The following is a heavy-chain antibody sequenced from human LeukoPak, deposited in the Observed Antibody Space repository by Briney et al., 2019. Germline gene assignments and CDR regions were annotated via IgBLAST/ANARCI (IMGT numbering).Heavy chain of an antibody. V-gene: IGHV3-30*04. CDR1: GFTFSSYA. CDR3: ARDLFLSNWFYP. CDR2: ISYDGSNK. Sequence: GGSLRLSCAASGFTFSSYAMHWVRQAPGKGLEWVAVISYDGSNKYYADSVKGRFTISRDNSKNTLYLQMNSLRAEDTAVYYCARDLFLSNWFYPWGQGTLVTVSS. J-gene: IGHJ5*02. D-gene: IGHD3-3*01.